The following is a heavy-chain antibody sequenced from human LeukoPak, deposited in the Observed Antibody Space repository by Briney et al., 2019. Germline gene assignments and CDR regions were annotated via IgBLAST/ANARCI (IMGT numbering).Heavy chain of an antibody. CDR2: IYYSGST. CDR1: GGSISSSSYY. J-gene: IGHJ4*02. CDR3: ARAGSGYSFDS. Sequence: SETLSLTCTVSGGSISSSSYYWGWIRQPPGKGLEWIGSIYYSGSTYYNPSLKSRVTISVDTSKNQFSLKLSSVTAADTAVYYCARAGSGYSFDSWGQGTLVTVSS. D-gene: IGHD3-3*01. V-gene: IGHV4-39*07.